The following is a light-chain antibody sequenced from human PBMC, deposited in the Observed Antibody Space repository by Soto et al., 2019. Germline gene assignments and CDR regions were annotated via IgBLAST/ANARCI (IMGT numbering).Light chain of an antibody. CDR1: QSVSIH. CDR2: DTS. V-gene: IGKV3-15*01. Sequence: VMTQSPGTLSVSLGERATLSRRASQSVSIHLAWYQQKPGQAPRLLIYDTSTRATGIPARFSGSGSGTEFTLTISSLQSEDFAVYYCQQYSNWPPITFGQGTRLEIK. CDR3: QQYSNWPPIT. J-gene: IGKJ5*01.